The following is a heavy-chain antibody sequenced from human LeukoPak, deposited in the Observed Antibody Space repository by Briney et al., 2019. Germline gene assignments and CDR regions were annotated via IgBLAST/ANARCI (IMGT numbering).Heavy chain of an antibody. CDR3: ARVRQLIGGSGWSYYFDY. J-gene: IGHJ4*02. CDR1: GFTFSSYW. CDR2: IKQDGSEK. Sequence: GGSLRLSRAASGFTFSSYWMSWVRQAPGKGLEWVANIKQDGSEKYYVDSVKGRFTISRDNAKNSLYLQMNSLRAEDTAVYYCARVRQLIGGSGWSYYFDYWGQGTLVTVSS. D-gene: IGHD6-19*01. V-gene: IGHV3-7*01.